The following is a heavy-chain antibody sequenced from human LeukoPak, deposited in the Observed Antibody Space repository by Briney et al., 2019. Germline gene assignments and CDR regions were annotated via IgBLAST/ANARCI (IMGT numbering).Heavy chain of an antibody. CDR2: ISSSSGTI. Sequence: PGGSLRLSCAASGFTFSSYSMNWVRQAPGKGLEWVSYISSSSGTIYYADSVKGRFTISRDNAKNSLYLQMNSLRAEDTAVYYCAREGMRPYWGQGTLVTVSS. CDR3: AREGMRPY. CDR1: GFTFSSYS. D-gene: IGHD6-13*01. J-gene: IGHJ4*02. V-gene: IGHV3-48*04.